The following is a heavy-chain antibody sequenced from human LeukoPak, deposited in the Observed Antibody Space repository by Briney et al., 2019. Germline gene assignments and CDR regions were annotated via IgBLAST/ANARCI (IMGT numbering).Heavy chain of an antibody. V-gene: IGHV3-23*01. J-gene: IGHJ4*02. Sequence: SAISGCGGSTYYADSVKGGFTISRDNAKNSLYLQMNSLRAEDMALYYCAKSDSYGYYFDYWGQGTLVTVSS. D-gene: IGHD5-18*01. CDR3: AKSDSYGYYFDY. CDR2: ISGCGGST.